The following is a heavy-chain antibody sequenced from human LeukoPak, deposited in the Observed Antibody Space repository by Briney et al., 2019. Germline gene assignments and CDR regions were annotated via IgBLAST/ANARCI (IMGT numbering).Heavy chain of an antibody. CDR2: INWNGGST. J-gene: IGHJ4*02. D-gene: IGHD6-13*01. CDR3: ARSVGYSSSWYVGYFDY. Sequence: PGGSLRLSCAASGFTFDDYGMSWVRQAPGKGLECVSGINWNGGSTGYADSVKGRFTISRDNAKNSLYLQMNSLRAEDTALYYCARSVGYSSSWYVGYFDYWGQGTLVTVSS. V-gene: IGHV3-20*04. CDR1: GFTFDDYG.